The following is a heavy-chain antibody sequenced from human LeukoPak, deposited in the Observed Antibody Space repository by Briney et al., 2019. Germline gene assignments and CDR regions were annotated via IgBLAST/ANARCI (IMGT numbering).Heavy chain of an antibody. CDR3: ARADGSYGY. Sequence: SVKVSCKASGGTFSSYAISWVRQAPGQGLEWMGRIIPILGIANYAQKFQGRVTFTADKSTSTAYMELSNLRSEDTAVYYCARADGSYGYWGQGTLVTVSS. V-gene: IGHV1-69*04. J-gene: IGHJ4*02. CDR2: IIPILGIA. D-gene: IGHD1-26*01. CDR1: GGTFSSYA.